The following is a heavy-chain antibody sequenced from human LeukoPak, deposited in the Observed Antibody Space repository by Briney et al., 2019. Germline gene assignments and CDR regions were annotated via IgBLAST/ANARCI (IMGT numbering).Heavy chain of an antibody. V-gene: IGHV1-2*02. D-gene: IGHD6-13*01. Sequence: ASVKASCKASGYTFTGYYMHWVRQAPGQGLEWMGWINPNSGGTDYAQKFQGRVTMTRDTSISTAYMELSRLRSDDTAVYYCAIGIAAAGPKGAYWGQGTLVTVSS. CDR1: GYTFTGYY. CDR2: INPNSGGT. J-gene: IGHJ4*02. CDR3: AIGIAAAGPKGAY.